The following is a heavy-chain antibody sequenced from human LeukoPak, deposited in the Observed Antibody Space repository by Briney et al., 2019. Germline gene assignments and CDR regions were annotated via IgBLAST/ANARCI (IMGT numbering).Heavy chain of an antibody. CDR1: GGSISSYY. V-gene: IGHV4-59*01. CDR2: IYYSGST. J-gene: IGHJ6*02. Sequence: SETLSLTCSVSGGSISSYYWSWIRQPPGKGLEWIGYIYYSGSTNYNPSLKSRVTISVDTSKNQFSLKLSSVTAADTAVYYCARDRGRGYYYYGMDVWGQGTTVTVSS. CDR3: ARDRGRGYYYYGMDV.